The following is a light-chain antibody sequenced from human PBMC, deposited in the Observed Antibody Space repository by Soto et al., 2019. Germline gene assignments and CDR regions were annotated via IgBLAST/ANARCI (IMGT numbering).Light chain of an antibody. CDR2: DAS. V-gene: IGKV1-5*01. CDR3: QQYSDSSGA. CDR1: HIIGTW. Sequence: IKMVQSASTRAASGGDRITKNSFASHIIGTWFAWYQQKPGKAPILLIFDASTLESGVPSRFSGSGSGTDFTLTISFLQPDDFATYYCQQYSDSSGAFGQGTKVDIK. J-gene: IGKJ1*01.